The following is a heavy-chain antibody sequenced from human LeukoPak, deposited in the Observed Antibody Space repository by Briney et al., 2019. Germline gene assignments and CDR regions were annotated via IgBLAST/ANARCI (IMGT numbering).Heavy chain of an antibody. V-gene: IGHV3-30-3*01. D-gene: IGHD2-2*01. CDR2: ISYDGSNK. CDR1: GFTFSNYG. Sequence: GGSLRLSCAASGFTFSNYGMSWVRQAPGKGLEWVAVISYDGSNKYYADSVKGRFTISRDNSKNTLYLQMNSLRAEDTAVYYCARDRGAAIGFDPWGQGTLVTVSS. J-gene: IGHJ5*02. CDR3: ARDRGAAIGFDP.